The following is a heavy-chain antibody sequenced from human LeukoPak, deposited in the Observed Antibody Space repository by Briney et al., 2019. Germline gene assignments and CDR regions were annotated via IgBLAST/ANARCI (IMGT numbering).Heavy chain of an antibody. D-gene: IGHD4-17*01. Sequence: PGGSLRLSCAASGFTFDDYAMHWVRQAPGKGLEWVSGISGSGGSTYYADSVKGRFTISRDNSKNTLYLQMNSLRAEDTAVYYCATELRLRFDYWGQGTLVTVSS. CDR2: ISGSGGST. CDR1: GFTFDDYA. V-gene: IGHV3-23*01. J-gene: IGHJ4*02. CDR3: ATELRLRFDY.